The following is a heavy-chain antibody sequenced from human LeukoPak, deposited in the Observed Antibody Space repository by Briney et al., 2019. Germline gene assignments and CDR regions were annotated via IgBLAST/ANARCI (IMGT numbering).Heavy chain of an antibody. CDR2: ISSSGSTI. CDR1: GFTFSSYE. J-gene: IGHJ3*02. V-gene: IGHV3-48*03. Sequence: GSLILSSSASGFTFSSYEMNRCRPAPGKGLEWVSSISSSGSTIYYADSVKGRFTISRDNAKNSLYLQMNSLRAEDTAVYYCARGGTSDIWGQGTMVTVSS. D-gene: IGHD1-1*01. CDR3: ARGGTSDI.